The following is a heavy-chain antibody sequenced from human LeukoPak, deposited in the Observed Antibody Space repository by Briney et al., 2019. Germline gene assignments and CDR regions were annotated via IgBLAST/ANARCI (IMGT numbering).Heavy chain of an antibody. Sequence: GGSLRLSCAASGFTFSRYWLSWVRQAPGKGLEWVANMNQDGSAKYYVDSVKGRFTISRDNAKNSLYLQMNSLRAEDTAVYYCARDYGSTTVTSGYWGQGTLVTVSS. J-gene: IGHJ4*02. CDR3: ARDYGSTTVTSGY. CDR1: GFTFSRYW. V-gene: IGHV3-7*01. D-gene: IGHD4-17*01. CDR2: MNQDGSAK.